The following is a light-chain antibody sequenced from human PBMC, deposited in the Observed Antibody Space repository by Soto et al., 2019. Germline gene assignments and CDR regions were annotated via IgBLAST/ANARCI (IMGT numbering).Light chain of an antibody. CDR3: QQYGYWRT. CDR2: GSS. V-gene: IGKV3-20*01. CDR1: QTLSSRH. Sequence: VLTQSPGTLSLSPGERATLSCRASQTLSSRHLAWYQQKPGQAPRLLIYGSSSRATDIPDRFSGSGSGTDFTLTISTLEPEDFAIHYCQQYGYWRTLGQVTKVXI. J-gene: IGKJ1*01.